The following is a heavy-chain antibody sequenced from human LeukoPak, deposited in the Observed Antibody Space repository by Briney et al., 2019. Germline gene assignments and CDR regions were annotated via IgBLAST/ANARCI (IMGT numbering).Heavy chain of an antibody. CDR3: ARRTQLNGPLYDILTGYHDAFDI. CDR1: GGSISSYY. CDR2: IYYSGST. J-gene: IGHJ3*02. V-gene: IGHV4-59*08. D-gene: IGHD3-9*01. Sequence: PSETLSLTCTVSGGSISSYYWSWIRQPPGKGLEWIGYIYYSGSTNYNPSLKSRVTISVDTSKNQLSLKPSSVTAADTAVYYCARRTQLNGPLYDILTGYHDAFDIWGQGTMVTVSS.